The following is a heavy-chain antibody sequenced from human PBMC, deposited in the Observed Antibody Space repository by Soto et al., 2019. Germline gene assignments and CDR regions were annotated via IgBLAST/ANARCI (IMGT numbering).Heavy chain of an antibody. D-gene: IGHD2-15*01. CDR3: ARHTPAISISDH. Sequence: PSDPLSPNYICSVPPISSSSYYWCWIRQPPGNGLEWIGSIYYSGSTYYNPSLKSRVTISVDTSKNQLSLKLSSVTAADTAVYYCARHTPAISISDHWGQGTLVTVSS. CDR1: VPPISSSSYY. CDR2: IYYSGST. V-gene: IGHV4-39*01. J-gene: IGHJ4*02.